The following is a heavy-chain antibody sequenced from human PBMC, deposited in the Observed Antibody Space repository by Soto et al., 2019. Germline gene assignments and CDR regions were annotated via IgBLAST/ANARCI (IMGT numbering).Heavy chain of an antibody. CDR2: IYPGDSDT. V-gene: IGHV5-51*01. J-gene: IGHJ4*02. CDR3: ARQHQYYDSSGYVYYLDY. Sequence: GESLKISCKGSGYSFTSYWIGWVRQMPGKGLEWMGIIYPGDSDTRYSPSFQGQVTISADKSISTAYLQWSSLKASDTAMYYCARQHQYYDSSGYVYYLDYWGQGTRVTVSS. CDR1: GYSFTSYW. D-gene: IGHD3-22*01.